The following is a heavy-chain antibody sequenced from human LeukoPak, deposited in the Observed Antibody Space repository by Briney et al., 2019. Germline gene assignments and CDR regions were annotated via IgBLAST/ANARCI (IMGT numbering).Heavy chain of an antibody. CDR2: IYTSGSN. V-gene: IGHV4-4*07. CDR3: ASSYLYSYYYYMDV. J-gene: IGHJ6*03. Sequence: SETLSLTCTVSGGSISSYYWSWIRQPAGKGLEWIGRIYTSGSNNYNPSLKSRVTMAVDTSKNQFSLKLSSVTAADTAMYYCASSYLYSYYYYMDVWGKGTTVTVSS. D-gene: IGHD2-2*02. CDR1: GGSISSYY.